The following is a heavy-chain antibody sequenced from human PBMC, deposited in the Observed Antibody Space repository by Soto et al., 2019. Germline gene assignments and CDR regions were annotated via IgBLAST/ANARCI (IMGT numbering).Heavy chain of an antibody. V-gene: IGHV4-30-4*01. CDR3: SRVMAAMQNWLDP. D-gene: IGHD2-2*01. Sequence: QVQLQESCPGLVKPSQTLSLTSTVSGGSISNVGYFWSWIRQPPGKGLEWIGFIYHTGTTYYNSSLRSRVSISIDTSKSQFSLKLNSVTAADTALYYCSRVMAAMQNWLDPWGQGTLVTVSP. J-gene: IGHJ5*02. CDR2: IYHTGTT. CDR1: GGSISNVGYF.